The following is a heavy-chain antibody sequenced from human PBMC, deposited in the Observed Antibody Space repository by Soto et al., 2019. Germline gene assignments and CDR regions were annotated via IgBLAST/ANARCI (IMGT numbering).Heavy chain of an antibody. D-gene: IGHD3-3*01. V-gene: IGHV3-49*03. CDR2: IRSKAYGGTT. CDR3: TRDGGGYDFWSGYYNLGYYYYYMDV. Sequence: GGSLRLSCTASGFTFGDYAMSWFRQAPGKGLEWVGFIRSKAYGGTTEYAASVKGRFTISRDDSKSIAYLQMNSLKTEDTAVYYCTRDGGGYDFWSGYYNLGYYYYYMDVWGKGTTVTVSS. J-gene: IGHJ6*03. CDR1: GFTFGDYA.